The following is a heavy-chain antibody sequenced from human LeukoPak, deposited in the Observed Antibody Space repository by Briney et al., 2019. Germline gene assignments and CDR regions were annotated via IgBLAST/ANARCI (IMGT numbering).Heavy chain of an antibody. Sequence: ASVNVSCKASGYTFTVYYVRWMRQAPGQGLEWMGWINPNSGDTEYEQKFQGRVTMTRDTSIATAYMEMTRLAPDDTAVYYCARDRGPPEDSGIYYQYYFHYWGQGTLVTVSS. CDR3: ARDRGPPEDSGIYYQYYFHY. D-gene: IGHD3-10*01. CDR1: GYTFTVYY. V-gene: IGHV1-2*02. J-gene: IGHJ4*02. CDR2: INPNSGDT.